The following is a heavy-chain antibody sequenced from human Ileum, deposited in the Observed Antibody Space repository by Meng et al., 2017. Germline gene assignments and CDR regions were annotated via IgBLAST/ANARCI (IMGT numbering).Heavy chain of an antibody. CDR3: ARENSGWFF. Sequence: GPGLGRPSRALLLPCVLSGDGVSSPTRAWNWFRQSPSRGLEWLGRTYYRSKWYYEYAVSVKSRISVNPDTSKNQFSLQLNSVTPEDTAVYFCARENSGWFFWGQGALVTVSS. J-gene: IGHJ4*02. CDR1: GDGVSSPTRA. V-gene: IGHV6-1*02. CDR2: TYYRSKWYY. D-gene: IGHD6-19*01.